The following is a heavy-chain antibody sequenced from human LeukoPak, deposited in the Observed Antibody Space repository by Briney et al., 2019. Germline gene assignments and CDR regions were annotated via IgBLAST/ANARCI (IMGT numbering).Heavy chain of an antibody. D-gene: IGHD5-24*01. V-gene: IGHV4-59*01. CDR2: IYYSGST. Sequence: KSSETLSLTCTVSGGSISSSYWGWIRHPPGKGLEWIGYIYYSGSTKYNPSFKSRATISVDTSKNHLSLKLSSVTAADTAVYYCARRGVETAAITEDSWFDPWGQGTLVTVSS. CDR1: GGSISSSY. J-gene: IGHJ5*02. CDR3: ARRGVETAAITEDSWFDP.